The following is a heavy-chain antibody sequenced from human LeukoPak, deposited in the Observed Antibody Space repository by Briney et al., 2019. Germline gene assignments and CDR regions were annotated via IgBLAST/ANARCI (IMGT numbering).Heavy chain of an antibody. Sequence: GGSLILSCAASGFIFSNYAMSWVRQVPGRGLEWVSTISSGGDSTYVADSVKGRFTISRDNSKHSLYQQMNTVRGEDTAVYYCVKGPRPDITVAHTVENWGQGTLVTVSS. CDR2: ISSGGDST. V-gene: IGHV3-23*01. D-gene: IGHD6-19*01. CDR1: GFIFSNYA. CDR3: VKGPRPDITVAHTVEN. J-gene: IGHJ4*02.